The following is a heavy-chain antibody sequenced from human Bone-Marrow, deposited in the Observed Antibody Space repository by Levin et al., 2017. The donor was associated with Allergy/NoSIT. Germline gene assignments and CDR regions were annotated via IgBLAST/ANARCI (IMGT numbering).Heavy chain of an antibody. V-gene: IGHV1-2*06. CDR1: GYTFTGYY. CDR3: ARGSIVVVPAPLFGYSNYFDY. J-gene: IGHJ4*02. D-gene: IGHD2-2*01. CDR2: INPNSGGT. Sequence: GASVKVSCKASGYTFTGYYMHWVRQAPGQGLEWMGRINPNSGGTNYAQKFQGRVTMTRDTSISTAYMELSRLRSDDTAVYYCARGSIVVVPAPLFGYSNYFDYWGQGTLVTVSS.